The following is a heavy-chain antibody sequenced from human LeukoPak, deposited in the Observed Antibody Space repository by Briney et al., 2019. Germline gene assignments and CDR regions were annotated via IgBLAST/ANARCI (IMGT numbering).Heavy chain of an antibody. CDR3: ARGSYYENFDF. V-gene: IGHV1-46*01. J-gene: IGHJ4*02. Sequence: GAPVKVSCKASGYTFSNYYMYWVRQAPGQGLEWMGIINPSVGSTSYAQKFQGRVTLTRDTSISTAYMELVRLRSDDTAVYYCARGSYYENFDFWGQGTLVTVSS. CDR1: GYTFSNYY. CDR2: INPSVGST. D-gene: IGHD1-26*01.